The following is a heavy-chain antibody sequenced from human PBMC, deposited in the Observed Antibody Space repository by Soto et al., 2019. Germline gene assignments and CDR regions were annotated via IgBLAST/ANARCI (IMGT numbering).Heavy chain of an antibody. CDR2: INPSGDSR. J-gene: IGHJ6*02. CDR3: ATGSPQRQTVEVYYGMDV. Sequence: GASVKVSCKASGFSFSDYFMHWVRQAPGQALEWMGIINPSGDSRNYAQKFQGRVTITRDTSTSTVYMDLSSLRYEDTAVYYCATGSPQRQTVEVYYGMDVWGQGTTVTVSS. CDR1: GFSFSDYF. V-gene: IGHV1-46*01. D-gene: IGHD4-17*01.